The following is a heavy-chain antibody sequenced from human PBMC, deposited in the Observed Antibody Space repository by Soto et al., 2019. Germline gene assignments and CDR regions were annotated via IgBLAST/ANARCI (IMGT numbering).Heavy chain of an antibody. V-gene: IGHV4-59*08. J-gene: IGHJ4*02. CDR1: GGSISSYY. CDR2: IYYSGST. CDR3: ARHAIGADFDY. Sequence: QVQLQESGPGLVKPSETLSLTCTVSGGSISSYYWSWIRQPPGKGLEWIGYIYYSGSTNYNPSLKSRVTISVDTSKNQFSLKLSSVTAADTAVYYCARHAIGADFDYWGQGTLVTVSS. D-gene: IGHD3-10*01.